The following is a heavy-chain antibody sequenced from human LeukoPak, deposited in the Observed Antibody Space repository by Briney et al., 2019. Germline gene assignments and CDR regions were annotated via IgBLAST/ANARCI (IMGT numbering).Heavy chain of an antibody. CDR3: ARGSGYFYCLDA. Sequence: PSETLSLTCNVSGDSTRRGDYYWTRIRQSPGMGLEWIGYIYYSGSTQYNPSLESRIRIPKDTSKNQFSLELTSVTAADTAVYYCARGSGYFYCLDAWGQGATVTVSS. J-gene: IGHJ6*02. D-gene: IGHD3-3*01. V-gene: IGHV4-30-4*01. CDR2: IYYSGST. CDR1: GDSTRRGDYY.